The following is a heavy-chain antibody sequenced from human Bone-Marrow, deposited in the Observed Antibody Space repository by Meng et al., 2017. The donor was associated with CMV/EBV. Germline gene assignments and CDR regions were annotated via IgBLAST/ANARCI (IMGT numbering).Heavy chain of an antibody. Sequence: GGSLRLSCAASGFTFSSYGMHWVRQAPGKGLEWVAFIRYDGSNKYYADSVKGRFTISRDNSKNTLYLQMNSLRAEDTAVYYCAREDGIAARLSYYYGMDVWGQGTTVTVSS. CDR1: GFTFSSYG. CDR2: IRYDGSNK. V-gene: IGHV3-30*02. CDR3: AREDGIAARLSYYYGMDV. J-gene: IGHJ6*02. D-gene: IGHD6-6*01.